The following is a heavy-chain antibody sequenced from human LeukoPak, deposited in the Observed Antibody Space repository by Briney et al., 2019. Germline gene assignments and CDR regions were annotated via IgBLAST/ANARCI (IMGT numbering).Heavy chain of an antibody. Sequence: GGSLRLSCAASGFTSTDYSINWVRQAPGRGLEWVSYISSPSTHIYYADSVKGRFTISRDNAKNSLYLQMNSLRAGETAVYYCAKKINRGYSYGYQHPFDYWGQGTLVTVSP. CDR1: GFTSTDYS. J-gene: IGHJ4*02. CDR3: AKKINRGYSYGYQHPFDY. V-gene: IGHV3-48*01. D-gene: IGHD5-18*01. CDR2: ISSPSTHI.